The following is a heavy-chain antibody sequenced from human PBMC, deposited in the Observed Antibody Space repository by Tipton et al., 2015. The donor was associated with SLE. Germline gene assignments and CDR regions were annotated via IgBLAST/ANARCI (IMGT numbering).Heavy chain of an antibody. J-gene: IGHJ3*02. CDR1: GGSISSSSYC. Sequence: LRLSCTVSGGSISSSSYCWGWIRQPPGKGLEWIGRTGSTYYNPSLKSRLTISLDTSKSQFSLKLTSVTAADTAVYYCARRGGIRAGGGHDAFDIWGQGTKVTVSS. V-gene: IGHV4-39*07. D-gene: IGHD3-16*01. CDR3: ARRGGIRAGGGHDAFDI. CDR2: TGST.